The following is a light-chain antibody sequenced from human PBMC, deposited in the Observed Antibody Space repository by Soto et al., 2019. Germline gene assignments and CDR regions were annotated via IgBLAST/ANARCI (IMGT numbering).Light chain of an antibody. V-gene: IGKV1-5*03. CDR3: QQYNSYWT. CDR2: RAS. CDR1: QSISSW. J-gene: IGKJ1*01. Sequence: DIKMTQSPSTLSASVGARVTITSRASQSISSWLAWHQQKPGKAPNFLIYRASSLKDGVPSRFSGSGSGTEFTLTISSLQPDDSATYYCQQYNSYWTFGQGTKVDI.